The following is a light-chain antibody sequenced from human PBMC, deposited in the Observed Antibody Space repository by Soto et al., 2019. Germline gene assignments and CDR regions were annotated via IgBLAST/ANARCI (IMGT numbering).Light chain of an antibody. V-gene: IGKV3-11*01. J-gene: IGKJ5*01. CDR1: QSVSTY. CDR2: DVS. CDR3: QQRSDWPIT. Sequence: EIVLTQFPATLSLSPGERATLSCRASQSVSTYLAWYQQKPGQAPRLLIYDVSTRATGIPARFSGSGSGTDLTITITSLEPEDFEVYACQQRSDWPITFGQGTRLEIK.